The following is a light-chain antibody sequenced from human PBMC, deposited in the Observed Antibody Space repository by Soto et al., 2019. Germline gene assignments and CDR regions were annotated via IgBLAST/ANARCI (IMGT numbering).Light chain of an antibody. V-gene: IGKV3-20*01. CDR1: QSVSSSY. Sequence: EIVLTQSPGTLSLSPGERATLSCRASQSVSSSYLAWYQQKPGQAPRLLIYGASSRATGIPDRFSGSGSGTDFTLTISRLEPEDFAVYYCQQDGSSPVTFGTGTKVDIK. CDR3: QQDGSSPVT. J-gene: IGKJ3*01. CDR2: GAS.